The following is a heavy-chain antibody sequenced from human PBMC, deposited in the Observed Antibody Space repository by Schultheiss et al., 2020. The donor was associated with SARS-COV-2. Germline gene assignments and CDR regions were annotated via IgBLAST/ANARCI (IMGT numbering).Heavy chain of an antibody. V-gene: IGHV3-33*01. CDR2: IWYDVSYK. J-gene: IGHJ3*02. CDR1: GFTFSSFG. Sequence: GESLKISCAASGFTFSSFGMHWVRQAPGKGLEWVAVIWYDVSYKYYADSVKGRFTISRDNSKNTLYLQMNSLRAEDTAVYYCARGVGDISRGYYGTDAFDIWGQGTMVTVSS. CDR3: ARGVGDISRGYYGTDAFDI. D-gene: IGHD3-22*01.